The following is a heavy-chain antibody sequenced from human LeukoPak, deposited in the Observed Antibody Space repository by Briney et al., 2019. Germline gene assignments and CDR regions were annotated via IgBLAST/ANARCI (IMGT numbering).Heavy chain of an antibody. J-gene: IGHJ5*02. CDR2: IYYSGST. V-gene: IGHV4-59*01. Sequence: PSETLSLTCTVSGGSISSYYWSWIRQPPGKGLEWIGYIYYSGSTNYNPSLKSRVTISVDTSKNQFSLKLSSVTAADTAVYYCARGASHLSPWGQETLVTVSS. CDR3: ARGASHLSP. CDR1: GGSISSYY. D-gene: IGHD2-2*01.